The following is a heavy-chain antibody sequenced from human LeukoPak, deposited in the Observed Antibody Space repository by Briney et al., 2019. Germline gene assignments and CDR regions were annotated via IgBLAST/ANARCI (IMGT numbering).Heavy chain of an antibody. Sequence: ASVKVSCKASGYTFTGYYMHWVRQAPGQGLEWMGRINPNSGGTNYAQKFQGRVTMTRDTSISTAYMELSRLRSDATAVYYCARVKGSGWYPFDYWGQGTLVTVSS. CDR3: ARVKGSGWYPFDY. CDR2: INPNSGGT. CDR1: GYTFTGYY. V-gene: IGHV1-2*06. J-gene: IGHJ4*02. D-gene: IGHD6-19*01.